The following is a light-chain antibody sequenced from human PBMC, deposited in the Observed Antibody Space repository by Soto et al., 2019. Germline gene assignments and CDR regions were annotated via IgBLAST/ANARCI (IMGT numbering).Light chain of an antibody. CDR1: QGIRSD. Sequence: PMTQSPSSSSASVGDRVTITCRASQGIRSDLGWYQQKPGEVPRLLIYNASTLQSGVPSRFSGSASGAVFTLTISSLQPEDSATYYCLHDYNYPQTFGQGTKVEIK. CDR2: NAS. V-gene: IGKV1-6*01. J-gene: IGKJ1*01. CDR3: LHDYNYPQT.